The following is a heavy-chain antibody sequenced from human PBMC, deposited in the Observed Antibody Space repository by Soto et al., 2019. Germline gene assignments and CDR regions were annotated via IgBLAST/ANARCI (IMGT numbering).Heavy chain of an antibody. CDR2: ISYDGSNK. Sequence: GGPLRPSCAASGFTSSSYAMHWVRQAPGKGLEWVAVISYDGSNKYYADSVKGRFTISRDNSKNTLYLQMNSLRAEDTAVYYCARVIWTYYYDSTAFDIWGQGTMVTVSS. D-gene: IGHD3-10*01. J-gene: IGHJ3*02. CDR3: ARVIWTYYYDSTAFDI. V-gene: IGHV3-30-3*01. CDR1: GFTSSSYA.